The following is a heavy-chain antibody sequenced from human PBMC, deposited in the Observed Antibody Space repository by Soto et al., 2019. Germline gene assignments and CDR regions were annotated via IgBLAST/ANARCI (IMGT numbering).Heavy chain of an antibody. Sequence: QVQLVESGGGVVQPGRSLRLSCAASGFTFSSYGMHWVRQAPGKGLEWVAVISYDGSNKYYADSVKGRFTISRDNSKNTLYLQMNSLRAEDTAVYYCAKDQIWVRGYCSGGSCYSGFDYWGQGTLVTVSS. D-gene: IGHD2-15*01. CDR1: GFTFSSYG. V-gene: IGHV3-30*18. CDR2: ISYDGSNK. J-gene: IGHJ4*02. CDR3: AKDQIWVRGYCSGGSCYSGFDY.